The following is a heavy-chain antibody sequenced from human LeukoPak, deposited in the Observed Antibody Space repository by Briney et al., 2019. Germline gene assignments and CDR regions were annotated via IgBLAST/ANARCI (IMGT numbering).Heavy chain of an antibody. D-gene: IGHD6-25*01. CDR3: ARDDGGTWFDA. Sequence: SETLSLTCTVSGGSISTYSWNWIRQPPGQGLEGIGYVNNHRATYNNPSLKSRVTVSLDTSKNQFSLKLSTATAADTAVYYCARDDGGTWFDAAGQRFLVTVSS. V-gene: IGHV4-59*01. J-gene: IGHJ5*02. CDR2: VNNHRAT. CDR1: GGSISTYS.